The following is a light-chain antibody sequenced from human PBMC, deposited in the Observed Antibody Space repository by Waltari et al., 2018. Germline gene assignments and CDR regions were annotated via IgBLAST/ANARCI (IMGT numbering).Light chain of an antibody. CDR3: QQYGSSPYT. J-gene: IGKJ2*01. Sequence: EVVLTQSPGTLSLSPGERVTLSCRANQSVSSSYLAWYQQKPGQAPRLLIYGASSRATGIPDRFSGSASGTDFTLTISRLESEDFAVYYCQQYGSSPYTFGQGTKLEIK. V-gene: IGKV3-20*01. CDR2: GAS. CDR1: QSVSSSY.